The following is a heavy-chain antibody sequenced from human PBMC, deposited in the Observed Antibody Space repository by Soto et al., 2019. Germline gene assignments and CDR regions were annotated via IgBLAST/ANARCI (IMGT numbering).Heavy chain of an antibody. CDR1: GGSISSSSYY. CDR3: ARHRSGYSYGEFDY. J-gene: IGHJ4*02. CDR2: IYYSGST. Sequence: AETLSLTCTVSGGSISSSSYYWGWIRQPPGKGLEWIGSIYYSGSTYYNPSLKSRVTISVDTSKNQFSLKLSSVTAADTAVYYCARHRSGYSYGEFDYWGQGTLVTVS. V-gene: IGHV4-39*01. D-gene: IGHD5-18*01.